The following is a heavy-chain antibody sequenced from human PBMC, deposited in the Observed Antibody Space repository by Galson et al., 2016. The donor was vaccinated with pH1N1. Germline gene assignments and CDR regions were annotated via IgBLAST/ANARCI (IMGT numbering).Heavy chain of an antibody. CDR2: LRYDATSK. J-gene: IGHJ4*02. CDR3: VKVDCSGGVCANHYLQN. D-gene: IGHD2-8*02. V-gene: IGHV3-30*02. Sequence: SLRLSCAASGFTFSNYGMHWVRQAPDKGLEWVAFLRYDATSKIYADSVKGRFTISRDNPKNTLYLQMNSLRPEDTAVYYCVKVDCSGGVCANHYLQNWGQGTLVTVSS. CDR1: GFTFSNYG.